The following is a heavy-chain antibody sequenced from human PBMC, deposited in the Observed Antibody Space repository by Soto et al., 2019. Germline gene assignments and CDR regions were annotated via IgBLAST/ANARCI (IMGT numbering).Heavy chain of an antibody. D-gene: IGHD2-15*01. CDR3: VGPRLVDHWFDP. V-gene: IGHV1-8*01. Sequence: QVQLVQSGAEVKKPGASVKISCKASAYTFTSYEINWMRQVTGQGPEWMGWMNPNSGNTGYPQRFQGRVTMTRNTSISTGYMELSSLRSEGTAVYYCVGPRLVDHWFDPWGQGTLVTVSS. J-gene: IGHJ5*02. CDR1: AYTFTSYE. CDR2: MNPNSGNT.